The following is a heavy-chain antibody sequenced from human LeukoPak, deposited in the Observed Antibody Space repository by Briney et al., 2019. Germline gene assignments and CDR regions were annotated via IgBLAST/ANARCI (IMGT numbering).Heavy chain of an antibody. CDR3: ARVVDYGNQRGAFDI. CDR1: GFTFSSYA. J-gene: IGHJ3*02. D-gene: IGHD4-11*01. CDR2: ISSNGGST. V-gene: IGHV3-64*01. Sequence: GGSLRLSCATSGFTFSSYAMHWVRQAPGKGLEYVSAISSNGGSTYYANSVKGRFTISRDNSKNTLYLQMGSLRAEDMAVYYCARVVDYGNQRGAFDIWGQETMVTVSS.